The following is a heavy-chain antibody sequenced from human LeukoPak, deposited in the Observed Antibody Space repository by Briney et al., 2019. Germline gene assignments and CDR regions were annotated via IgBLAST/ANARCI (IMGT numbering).Heavy chain of an antibody. CDR1: GFTFSSYA. V-gene: IGHV3-30-3*01. Sequence: GGSLRLSCAASGFTFSSYAMHWVRQAPGKGLEWVAVISYDGSNKYYADSVKGRFTISRDNSKNTLYLQMNSLRAEDTAVYYCAREAMGEYDFWSGGGYYFDYWGQGTLVTVSS. D-gene: IGHD3-3*01. CDR2: ISYDGSNK. CDR3: AREAMGEYDFWSGGGYYFDY. J-gene: IGHJ4*02.